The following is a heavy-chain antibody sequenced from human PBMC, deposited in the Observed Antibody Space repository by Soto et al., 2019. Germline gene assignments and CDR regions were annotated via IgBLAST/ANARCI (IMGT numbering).Heavy chain of an antibody. Sequence: GGSLRLSCSASGFTFSSYAMHWVRQAPGKGLEYVSAISSNGGSTYYADSVKGRFTISRDNSKNTLYLQMNSLRAEDTAVYYCARAHRFCSSWYFADYYYSYGMDVWGQGTTVTVSS. CDR2: ISSNGGST. V-gene: IGHV3-64*04. D-gene: IGHD6-13*01. CDR1: GFTFSSYA. CDR3: ARAHRFCSSWYFADYYYSYGMDV. J-gene: IGHJ6*02.